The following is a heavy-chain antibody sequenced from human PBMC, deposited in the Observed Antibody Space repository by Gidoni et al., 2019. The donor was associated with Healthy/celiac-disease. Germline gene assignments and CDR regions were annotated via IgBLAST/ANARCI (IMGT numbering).Heavy chain of an antibody. CDR1: GFTFSSCA. CDR2: ISGSGGST. D-gene: IGHD3-10*01. J-gene: IGHJ6*02. Sequence: EVQLVESGGGLVQPGGSLRLSCAASGFTFSSCAMSWVRQAPGKGLEWFSVISGSGGSTYSADSVNGRFTISRDNSKNTLYLQMNSLRAEDTAVYYCAKGAITMVQGYYGMDVWGQGTTVTVSS. CDR3: AKGAITMVQGYYGMDV. V-gene: IGHV3-23*04.